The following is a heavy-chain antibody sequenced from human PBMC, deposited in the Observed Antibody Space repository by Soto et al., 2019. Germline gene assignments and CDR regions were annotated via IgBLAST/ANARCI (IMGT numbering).Heavy chain of an antibody. CDR2: INHSGST. Sequence: QVQLQQWGAGLLKPSETLSLTCAVYGGSFSGYYWSWIRQPPGKGLEWIGEINHSGSTNYNPSLKSRVTISVDTSKNQFSLKLSSLTAADTAVYYCARGLKGYCSGGSCPGRAFDIWGQGTMVTVSS. V-gene: IGHV4-34*01. CDR3: ARGLKGYCSGGSCPGRAFDI. CDR1: GGSFSGYY. J-gene: IGHJ3*02. D-gene: IGHD2-15*01.